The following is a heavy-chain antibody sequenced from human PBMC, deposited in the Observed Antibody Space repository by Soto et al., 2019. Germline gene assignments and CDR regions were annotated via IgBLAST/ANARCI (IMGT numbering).Heavy chain of an antibody. CDR3: ARGWANGWYSWFDP. V-gene: IGHV4-30-4*01. Sequence: QVQLQESGPGLVKPSQTLSLTCTVSGGSISSGDYYWSWIRQPPGKGLEWIGYIYYSGSTYYNPSRKSRVTIAVDTSKNQFSLKLSSVTAADTAVYYCARGWANGWYSWFDPWGQGTLVTVSS. CDR2: IYYSGST. CDR1: GGSISSGDYY. D-gene: IGHD6-19*01. J-gene: IGHJ5*02.